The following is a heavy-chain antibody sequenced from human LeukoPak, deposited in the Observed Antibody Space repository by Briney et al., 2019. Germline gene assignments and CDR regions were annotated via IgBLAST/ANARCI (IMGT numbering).Heavy chain of an antibody. CDR2: IYYSGST. D-gene: IGHD2-15*01. J-gene: IGHJ5*02. CDR1: GGSISSYY. Sequence: SETLSLTCTVSGGSISSYYWSWIRQPPGKGLEWIGYIYYSGSTNYNPSLKRRVTISVDTSKNQFSLKLSSVTAADTAVYSCARGTRGSGSPRWFDPWGQGTLVTVSS. CDR3: ARGTRGSGSPRWFDP. V-gene: IGHV4-59*01.